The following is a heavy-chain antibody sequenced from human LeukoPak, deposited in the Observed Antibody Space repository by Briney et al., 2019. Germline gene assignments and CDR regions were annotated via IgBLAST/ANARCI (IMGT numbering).Heavy chain of an antibody. D-gene: IGHD3-9*01. CDR2: IYTSGTT. V-gene: IGHV4-4*07. J-gene: IGHJ3*02. CDR3: AXGRXGLTINNFDI. Sequence: PXETLXXXCTVSGDSFSTYYWSWIRQPAGKGLEWIGHIYTSGTTNYNPSLKSRVTMSIDTSKNQFSLKLSSITAADTAVYYCAXGRXGLTINNFDIWGQGTMVTVSS. CDR1: GDSFSTYY.